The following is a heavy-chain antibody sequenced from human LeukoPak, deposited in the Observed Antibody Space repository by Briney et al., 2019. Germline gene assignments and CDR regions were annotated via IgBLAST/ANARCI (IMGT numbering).Heavy chain of an antibody. CDR1: GFTFSSYA. V-gene: IGHV3-23*01. CDR2: ISGSRGST. Sequence: PGRSLRLSCAASGFTFSSYAMSWVRQAPGKGREWVSAISGSRGSTYYADSVKGRFTISIENSKNTLYLQMNSLRAEDTAVYYCAKSPLPYSSGWYVSGQDYWGQGTLVTVSS. D-gene: IGHD6-19*01. CDR3: AKSPLPYSSGWYVSGQDY. J-gene: IGHJ4*02.